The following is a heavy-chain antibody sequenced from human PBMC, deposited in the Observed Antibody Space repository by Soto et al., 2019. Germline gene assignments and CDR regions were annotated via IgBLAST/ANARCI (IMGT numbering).Heavy chain of an antibody. J-gene: IGHJ4*02. CDR1: GGSISSGGYS. CDR2: IWHSGST. CDR3: ARGYYYDSSGALDY. V-gene: IGHV4-30-2*01. D-gene: IGHD3-22*01. Sequence: QLQLQESGSGLVKPSQTLSLTCAVSGGSISSGGYSWNWIRQPPGKGLEWIGYIWHSGSTYYNPSLXXXVXXSLDRSKNQFSLKLGSVTAADTAVYYCARGYYYDSSGALDYWGQGTLVTVSS.